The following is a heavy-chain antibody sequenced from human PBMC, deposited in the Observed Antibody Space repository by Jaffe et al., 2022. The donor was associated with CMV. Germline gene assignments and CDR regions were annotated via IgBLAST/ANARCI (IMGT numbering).Heavy chain of an antibody. CDR2: IYYSGST. J-gene: IGHJ5*02. Sequence: QLQLQESGPGLVKPSETLSLTCTVSGGSISSSSYYWGWIRQPPGKGLEWIGSIYYSGSTYYNPSLKSRVTISVDTSKNQFSLKLSSVTAADTAVYYCARRFSGSYYGSNWFDPWGQGTLVTVSS. CDR3: ARRFSGSYYGSNWFDP. D-gene: IGHD1-26*01. V-gene: IGHV4-39*01. CDR1: GGSISSSSYY.